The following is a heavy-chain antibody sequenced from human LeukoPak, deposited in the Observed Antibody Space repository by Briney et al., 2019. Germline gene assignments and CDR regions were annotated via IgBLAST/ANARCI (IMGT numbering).Heavy chain of an antibody. Sequence: SETLSLTCTVSGGSISSYYWSWIRQPAGKGLEWIGRIYTSGSTYYNPSLKSRVTISVDTSKNQFSLKLSSVTAADTAVYYCARVGRWLHLDYWGQGTLVTVSS. V-gene: IGHV4-4*07. CDR1: GGSISSYY. J-gene: IGHJ4*02. CDR2: IYTSGST. CDR3: ARVGRWLHLDY. D-gene: IGHD5-24*01.